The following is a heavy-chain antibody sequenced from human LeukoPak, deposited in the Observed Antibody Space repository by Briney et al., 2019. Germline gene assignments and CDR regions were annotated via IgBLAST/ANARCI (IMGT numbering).Heavy chain of an antibody. CDR1: GGSISSYY. J-gene: IGHJ5*02. CDR3: ARIHYYDSSNNWFDP. CDR2: IYYSGST. V-gene: IGHV4-59*01. Sequence: SETLSLTCTVSGGSISSYYWSWIRQPPGKGLEWIGYIYYSGSTNYNPSLKSRVTISVDTSKNQFSLKLSSVTAADTAVYYCARIHYYDSSNNWFDPWGQGTLVTVSS. D-gene: IGHD3-22*01.